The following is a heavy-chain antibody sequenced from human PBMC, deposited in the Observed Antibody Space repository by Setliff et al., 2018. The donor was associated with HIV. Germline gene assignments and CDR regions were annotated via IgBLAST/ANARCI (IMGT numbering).Heavy chain of an antibody. J-gene: IGHJ4*02. V-gene: IGHV4-4*07. CDR3: AREPNTGGYYLDF. CDR2: INTSGST. D-gene: IGHD7-27*01. Sequence: PSETLSLTCTVSGGSVSNYYWTWLRQSAGKGLEWIGHINTSGSTKYNPSLKSRLTMSVDSSGNQFSLTLTSVTAADTAVYYCAREPNTGGYYLDFWGPGALVTVSS. CDR1: GGSVSNYY.